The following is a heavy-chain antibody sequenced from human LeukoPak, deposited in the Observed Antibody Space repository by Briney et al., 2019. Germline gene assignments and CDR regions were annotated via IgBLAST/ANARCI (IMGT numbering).Heavy chain of an antibody. J-gene: IGHJ4*02. CDR2: ISYDGSNK. D-gene: IGHD5-12*01. V-gene: IGHV3-30-3*01. CDR3: ARIGYSGHLAGRRVPRGVSNY. CDR1: GFTFSSYA. Sequence: PGGSLRLSCAASGFTFSSYAMHWVRQAPGKGLEWVAVISYDGSNKYYADSVKGRFTISRDNSKNTLYLQMNSLRAEDTAVYYCARIGYSGHLAGRRVPRGVSNYWGQGTLVTVSS.